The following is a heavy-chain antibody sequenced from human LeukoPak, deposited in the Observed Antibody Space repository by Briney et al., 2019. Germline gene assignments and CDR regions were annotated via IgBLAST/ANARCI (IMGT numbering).Heavy chain of an antibody. Sequence: PSETLSLTCAVYSGSFSGYYWSWIRQPPGKGLEWIGEINHSGSTNYNPSLKSRVTISVDTSKNQFSLKLSSVTAADTAVYYCARGLVDIVATTGTVFDYWGQGTLVTVSS. J-gene: IGHJ4*02. V-gene: IGHV4-34*01. D-gene: IGHD5-12*01. CDR1: SGSFSGYY. CDR3: ARGLVDIVATTGTVFDY. CDR2: INHSGST.